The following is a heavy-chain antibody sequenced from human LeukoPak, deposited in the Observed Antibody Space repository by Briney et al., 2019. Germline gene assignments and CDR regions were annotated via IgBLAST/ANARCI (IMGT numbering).Heavy chain of an antibody. Sequence: GRSLRLSCAASGFTFTNYAMHWVRQAPGKGLEWVAVIWYDGSNKYYADSVKGRFTISRDNSKNTLYLQMNSLRAEDTAIYYCARGGRSRFDYWGQGTLVTVSS. J-gene: IGHJ4*02. CDR3: ARGGRSRFDY. D-gene: IGHD6-19*01. CDR1: GFTFTNYA. CDR2: IWYDGSNK. V-gene: IGHV3-33*08.